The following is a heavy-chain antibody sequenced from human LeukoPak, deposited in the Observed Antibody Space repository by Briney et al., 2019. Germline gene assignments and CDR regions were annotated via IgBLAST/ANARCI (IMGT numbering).Heavy chain of an antibody. CDR2: IIPIFGTA. CDR1: GGTFSSYA. V-gene: IGHV1-69*13. Sequence: ASVKVSCKASGGTFSSYAISWVRQAPGQGLEWMGGIIPIFGTANYAQKFQGRVTITADESTSTAYMELSSLRSEDTAVYYCARGGAYYGSGSYYDYYYYYMDVWGKGTTVTISS. D-gene: IGHD3-10*01. J-gene: IGHJ6*03. CDR3: ARGGAYYGSGSYYDYYYYYMDV.